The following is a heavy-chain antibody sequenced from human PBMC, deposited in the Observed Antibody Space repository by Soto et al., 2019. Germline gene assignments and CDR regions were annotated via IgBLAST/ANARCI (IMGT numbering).Heavy chain of an antibody. D-gene: IGHD1-7*01. Sequence: GGSLRLSCAASGFTFSSYSMNWGRQAPGKGLEWVSSISSSSSYIYYADSVKGRFTISRDNAKNSLYLQMNSLRAEDTAVYYCARDKITGTNLHYGMDVWGQGTTVTVSS. V-gene: IGHV3-21*01. CDR3: ARDKITGTNLHYGMDV. CDR1: GFTFSSYS. CDR2: ISSSSSYI. J-gene: IGHJ6*02.